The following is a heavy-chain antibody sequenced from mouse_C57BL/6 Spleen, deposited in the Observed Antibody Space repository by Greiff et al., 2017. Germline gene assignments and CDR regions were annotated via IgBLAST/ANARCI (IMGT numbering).Heavy chain of an antibody. CDR3: ASNEGAMDY. CDR1: GFTFRDYY. V-gene: IGHV5-12*01. Sequence: EVKLVESGGGLVQPGGSLKLSCAASGFTFRDYYMYWVRQTPEKRLEWVAYISNGGGSTYYPDTVKGRFTISRDNAKNTLYLQKSRLKSEDTAMYYCASNEGAMDYWGQGTSVTVSS. CDR2: ISNGGGST. J-gene: IGHJ4*01.